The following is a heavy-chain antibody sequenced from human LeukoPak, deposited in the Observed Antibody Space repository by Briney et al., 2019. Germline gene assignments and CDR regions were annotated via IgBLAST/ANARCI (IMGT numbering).Heavy chain of an antibody. Sequence: SETLSLTCTVSGGSISSSSYYWGWLRQPPGKWLEWIGSIYYSGSTYYNPSLKSRVTISVDTSKNQFSLKLSSVTAADTAVYYCARGRAAAGKNYFDYWGQGTLVTVSS. D-gene: IGHD6-13*01. J-gene: IGHJ4*02. CDR3: ARGRAAAGKNYFDY. V-gene: IGHV4-39*07. CDR2: IYYSGST. CDR1: GGSISSSSYY.